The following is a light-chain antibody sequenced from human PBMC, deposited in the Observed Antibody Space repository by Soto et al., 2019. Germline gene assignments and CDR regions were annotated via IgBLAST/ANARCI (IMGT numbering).Light chain of an antibody. J-gene: IGLJ1*01. CDR3: CSYAASNTVV. CDR1: SSDVGGYNY. V-gene: IGLV2-11*01. Sequence: QSALTQPRSVSGSPGQSVTISCTGTSSDVGGYNYVSWYQQYSGKAPKVMIYDVSKRPSGVPDRFSGSKSGNTASLTISGLQAEDEADYYCCSYAASNTVVFGTGTQLTVL. CDR2: DVS.